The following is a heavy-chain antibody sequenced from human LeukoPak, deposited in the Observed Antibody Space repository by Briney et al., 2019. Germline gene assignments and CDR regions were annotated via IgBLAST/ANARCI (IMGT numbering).Heavy chain of an antibody. Sequence: GGSLRLSCAASGFTFSSYSMNWVRQAPGKGLEWVSSISSSSSYIYYADSVKGRFPISRDNAKNSLYLQMNSLRAEDTAVYYCAAKGAAEWYFDYWGQGTLVTVSS. V-gene: IGHV3-21*01. CDR2: ISSSSSYI. CDR1: GFTFSSYS. D-gene: IGHD1-26*01. CDR3: AAKGAAEWYFDY. J-gene: IGHJ4*02.